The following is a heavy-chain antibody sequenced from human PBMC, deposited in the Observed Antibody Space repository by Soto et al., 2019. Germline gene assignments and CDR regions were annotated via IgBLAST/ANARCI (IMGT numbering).Heavy chain of an antibody. CDR2: ISSDGATK. CDR3: ARSSVHIAAAGRLDL. CDR1: GFAFRGHA. V-gene: IGHV3-30*14. J-gene: IGHJ5*02. D-gene: IGHD6-13*01. Sequence: GGSLRLSCTASGFAFRGHAMQWVRQAPGKGLEWVAVISSDGATKYVADSLKGRFTISSANFESTMSLQMNNLRPEDTALYYCARSSVHIAAAGRLDLWGPGTLVTVSS.